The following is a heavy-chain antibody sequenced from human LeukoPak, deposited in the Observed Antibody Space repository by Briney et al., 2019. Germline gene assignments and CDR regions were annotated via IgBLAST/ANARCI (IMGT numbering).Heavy chain of an antibody. Sequence: SETLSLTCTVSGGSLSSYYWSWIRQPPGKGLEWIGYVYYSGSTNYDPSLKSRVTISVDTSKNQFSLKLSSVTAADTAVYYCARDLNPDVLGAFDIWGQGTMVTVSS. CDR3: ARDLNPDVLGAFDI. CDR2: VYYSGST. CDR1: GGSLSSYY. D-gene: IGHD1-14*01. J-gene: IGHJ3*02. V-gene: IGHV4-59*01.